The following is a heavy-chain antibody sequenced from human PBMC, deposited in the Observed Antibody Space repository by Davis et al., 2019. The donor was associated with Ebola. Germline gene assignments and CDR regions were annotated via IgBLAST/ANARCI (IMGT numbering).Heavy chain of an antibody. J-gene: IGHJ4*02. CDR3: ARDRSSGWSFDY. Sequence: GESLKISCAVSGFTFNNYAMGWVRQAPEKGLEWVSSISSSSSYIYYADSVKGRFTISRDNAKNSLYLQMNSLRAEDTAVYYCARDRSSGWSFDYWGQGTLVTVSS. CDR1: GFTFNNYA. D-gene: IGHD6-19*01. V-gene: IGHV3-21*01. CDR2: ISSSSSYI.